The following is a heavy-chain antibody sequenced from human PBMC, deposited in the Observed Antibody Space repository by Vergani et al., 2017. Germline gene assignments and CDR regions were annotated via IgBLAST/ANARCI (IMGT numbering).Heavy chain of an antibody. CDR1: GFTFSACP. V-gene: IGHV3-23*01. Sequence: EVQLLQSGGGVIQPGGSVRLSCAASGFTFSACPMTWVRQAPGKGLGWSSAISARYPSTYYADSVKGRFTISRDNSKNMLYLQMNSLRAEDTAVYYCARLSYDTTPYLQGGYDCWGQGTLVSVSS. D-gene: IGHD3-22*01. CDR3: ARLSYDTTPYLQGGYDC. J-gene: IGHJ4*02. CDR2: ISARYPST.